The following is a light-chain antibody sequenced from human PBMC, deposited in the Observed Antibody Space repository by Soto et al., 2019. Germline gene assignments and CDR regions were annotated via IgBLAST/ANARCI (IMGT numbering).Light chain of an antibody. Sequence: QSALTQPDSVSGSPRQSITIPCTGTSSGVGNYNFISWYQQHPGKAPKSTIFEVNKRPSGVSNRFSVSKSGNTASLTLSGLQADDEADSDCCSYAGKSTWVLGGGTKVTVL. CDR3: CSYAGKSTWV. CDR1: SSGVGNYNF. V-gene: IGLV2-23*02. CDR2: EVN. J-gene: IGLJ3*02.